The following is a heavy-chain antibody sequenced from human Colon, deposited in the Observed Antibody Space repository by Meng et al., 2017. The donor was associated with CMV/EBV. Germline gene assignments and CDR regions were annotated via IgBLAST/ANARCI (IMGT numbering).Heavy chain of an antibody. J-gene: IGHJ4*02. CDR3: VRESWYFDF. CDR2: IYPQDGGT. Sequence: QVTLVQSETEVKKLGASVKVSCKTSGYTFTAYHLHWVRQAPGQGLEWMVWIYPQDGGTYFAQKFQARVTLTRDTSITTAYMELSGLTSDDTAIYYCVRESWYFDFWGEGTLVTVSS. D-gene: IGHD6-13*01. CDR1: GYTFTAYH. V-gene: IGHV1-2*02.